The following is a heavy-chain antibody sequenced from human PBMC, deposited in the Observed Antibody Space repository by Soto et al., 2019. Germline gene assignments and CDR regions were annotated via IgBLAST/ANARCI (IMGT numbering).Heavy chain of an antibody. D-gene: IGHD6-19*01. CDR3: AKGYSSGWYMPYYYYGMDV. V-gene: IGHV3-30*18. Sequence: PGGSLRLSCAASGFTFSSYGMHWVRQAPGKGLEWVAVISYDGSNKYYADSVKGRFTISRDNSKNTLYLQMNSLRAEDTAVYYCAKGYSSGWYMPYYYYGMDVWGQGTTVTVSS. CDR2: ISYDGSNK. CDR1: GFTFSSYG. J-gene: IGHJ6*02.